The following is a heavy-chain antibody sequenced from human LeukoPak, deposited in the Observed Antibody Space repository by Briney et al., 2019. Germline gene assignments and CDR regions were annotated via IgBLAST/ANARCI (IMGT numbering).Heavy chain of an antibody. CDR3: ARDPTYVSKQQLDYYYGMDV. D-gene: IGHD6-13*01. CDR2: ISAYNGNT. V-gene: IGHV1-18*04. J-gene: IGHJ6*04. Sequence: ASVKVSCKASGYTFTSYGISWVRQAPGQGLEWMGWISAYNGNTNYAQKLLGRVTMTTDTSTSTAYMELRSLRSDDTAVYYCARDPTYVSKQQLDYYYGMDVWGKGTTVTVSS. CDR1: GYTFTSYG.